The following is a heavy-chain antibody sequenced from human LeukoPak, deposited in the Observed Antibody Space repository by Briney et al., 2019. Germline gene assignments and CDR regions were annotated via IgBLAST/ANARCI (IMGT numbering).Heavy chain of an antibody. J-gene: IGHJ4*02. CDR3: ARDSVLGAK. CDR1: GYTLTGYY. D-gene: IGHD1-26*01. Sequence: VASVKVSCKASGYTLTGYYMHWVRQAPGRGLEWMGRISPNTGGTKYAQKFQGRVTLTRDTSISTAYLDLSNLTSDDTAVYYCARDSVLGAKWGQGTLVTVSS. CDR2: ISPNTGGT. V-gene: IGHV1-2*06.